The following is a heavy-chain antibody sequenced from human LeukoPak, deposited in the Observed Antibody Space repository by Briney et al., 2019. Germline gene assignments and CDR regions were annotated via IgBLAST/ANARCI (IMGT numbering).Heavy chain of an antibody. CDR3: ATWNVDTAILDY. J-gene: IGHJ4*02. V-gene: IGHV4-34*01. D-gene: IGHD5-18*01. CDR1: GGSFSGYY. CDR2: INHSGST. Sequence: SETLSLTCAVYGGSFSGYYWSWIRQPPGKGLEWIGEINHSGSTNYNPSLKSRVTISVDTSKNQFSLKLSSVTAADTAVYYCATWNVDTAILDYWAREPWSPSPQ.